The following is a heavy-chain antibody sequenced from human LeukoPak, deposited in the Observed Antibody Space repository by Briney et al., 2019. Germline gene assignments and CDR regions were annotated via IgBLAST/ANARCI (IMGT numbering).Heavy chain of an antibody. CDR1: GFTFYDYA. D-gene: IGHD3-10*01. J-gene: IGHJ4*02. V-gene: IGHV3-43*01. CDR3: TRDTDYGSATNYFDS. CDR2: ISWEGQTT. Sequence: GGSLRLSCAASGFTFYDYAMHWVRQAPGKGLEWVALISWEGQTTYYADSVRGRFTISRDNSKNYLYLQMNSLRTEDTAFYYCTRDTDYGSATNYFDSWGQGTLVSVSS.